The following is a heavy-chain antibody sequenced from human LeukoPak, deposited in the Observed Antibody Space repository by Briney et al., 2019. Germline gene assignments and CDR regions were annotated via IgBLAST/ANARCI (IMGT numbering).Heavy chain of an antibody. CDR3: ARSRGGGWYGYYYYMDV. CDR1: GGTFSSYA. Sequence: SVKVSCKASGGTFSSYAISWVRQAPGQGLEWMGRIIPIFGTANYAQKFQGRVTITTDESTSTAYMELSSLRSDDTAVYYCARSRGGGWYGYYYYMDVWGKGPRATVS. CDR2: IIPIFGTA. J-gene: IGHJ6*03. V-gene: IGHV1-69*05. D-gene: IGHD6-19*01.